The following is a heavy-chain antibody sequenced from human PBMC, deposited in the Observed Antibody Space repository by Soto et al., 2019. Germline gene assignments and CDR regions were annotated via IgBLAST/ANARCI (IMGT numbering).Heavy chain of an antibody. V-gene: IGHV4-59*08. CDR1: GGSISSYY. CDR3: ARLGCSGGSCPFDP. Sequence: QVQLQESGPGLVKPSETLSLTCTVSGGSISSYYWSWIRQPPGKGLEHIGYIYYSGSTNYNPSLKSRVTISVDTPKNQFSLNLNSVTAADTAVYYCARLGCSGGSCPFDPWGQGTLVTVSS. J-gene: IGHJ5*02. CDR2: IYYSGST. D-gene: IGHD2-15*01.